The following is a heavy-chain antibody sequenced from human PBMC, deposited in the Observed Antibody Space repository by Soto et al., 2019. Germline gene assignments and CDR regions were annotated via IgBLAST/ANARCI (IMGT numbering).Heavy chain of an antibody. J-gene: IGHJ4*02. Sequence: SVKVSCKASGGTFSSYTISWVRQAPGQGLEWMGRIIPILGIANYAQKFQGRVTITADKSTSTAYMELSSLRSEDTAVYYCASLLWFGELSPSAYDYWGQGTLVTVSS. V-gene: IGHV1-69*02. D-gene: IGHD3-10*01. CDR2: IIPILGIA. CDR1: GGTFSSYT. CDR3: ASLLWFGELSPSAYDY.